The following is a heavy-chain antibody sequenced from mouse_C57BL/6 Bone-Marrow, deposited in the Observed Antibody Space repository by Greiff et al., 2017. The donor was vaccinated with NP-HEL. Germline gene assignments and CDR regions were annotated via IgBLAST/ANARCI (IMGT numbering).Heavy chain of an antibody. V-gene: IGHV5-4*01. Sequence: DVMLVESGGGLVKPGGSLKLSCAASGFTFSSYAMSWVRQTPEKRLEWVATISDGGSYNYYPDNVKGRFTLSRDNAKHNLYLQMSHLKSEDTAMYYCAREPPPYYRNPLFAYWGQGTLVTVSA. D-gene: IGHD2-10*01. CDR2: ISDGGSYN. CDR1: GFTFSSYA. J-gene: IGHJ3*01. CDR3: AREPPPYYRNPLFAY.